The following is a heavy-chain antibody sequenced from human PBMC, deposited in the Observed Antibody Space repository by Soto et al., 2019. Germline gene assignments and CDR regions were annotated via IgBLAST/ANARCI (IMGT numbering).Heavy chain of an antibody. CDR3: VRGEVEGPHGDYYYYYGMDV. CDR1: GGTFSSYA. J-gene: IGHJ6*02. Sequence: ASVKVSCKASGGTFSSYAISWVRQAPGQGLGWMGWINPNSGGTNYAQKFQGWVTMTRDTSISTAYMELSRLRSDDTAVYYCVRGEVEGPHGDYYYYYGMDVWGQGTTVTVSS. V-gene: IGHV1-2*04. D-gene: IGHD2-15*01. CDR2: INPNSGGT.